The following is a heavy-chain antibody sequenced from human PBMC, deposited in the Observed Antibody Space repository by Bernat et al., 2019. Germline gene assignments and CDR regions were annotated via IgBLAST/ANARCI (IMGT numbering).Heavy chain of an antibody. Sequence: EVQLVESGGGLVQPGGSLRLSCAASGFTFSSYEMNWVRQAPGKGPEWVSYISSSGSTIYYADSVKGRFTISSNNAKNSLYLQMNSLRAEDTAVYYCASNGDYVGHDAFDIWGQGTMVTVSS. CDR3: ASNGDYVGHDAFDI. CDR1: GFTFSSYE. J-gene: IGHJ3*02. D-gene: IGHD4-17*01. V-gene: IGHV3-48*03. CDR2: ISSSGSTI.